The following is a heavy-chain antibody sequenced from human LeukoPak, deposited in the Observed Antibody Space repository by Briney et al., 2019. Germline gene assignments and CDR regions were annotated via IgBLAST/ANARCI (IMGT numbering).Heavy chain of an antibody. D-gene: IGHD3-10*01. CDR1: GGTFSSYA. J-gene: IGHJ4*02. V-gene: IGHV1-69*04. CDR3: AKEVYYYGSGSPFDY. Sequence: ASVKVSCKASGGTFSSYAISWVRQAPGQGLEWMGRIIPILGIANYAQKFQGRVTITADKSTSTAYMELSSLRSEDTAVYYCAKEVYYYGSGSPFDYWGQGTLVTVSS. CDR2: IIPILGIA.